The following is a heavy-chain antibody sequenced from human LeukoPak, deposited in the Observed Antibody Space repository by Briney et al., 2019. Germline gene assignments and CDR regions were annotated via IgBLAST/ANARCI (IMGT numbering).Heavy chain of an antibody. J-gene: IGHJ4*02. D-gene: IGHD6-13*01. CDR3: ARTGYSSSWSDYFDY. CDR2: ISGSGGST. Sequence: GGSLRLSCAASGFTFSSYGMSWVRQAPGKGLEWVSAISGSGGSTYYADSVKGRFTISRDNSKNSLYLQMNSLRAEDTAVYYCARTGYSSSWSDYFDYWGQGTLVTVSS. V-gene: IGHV3-23*01. CDR1: GFTFSSYG.